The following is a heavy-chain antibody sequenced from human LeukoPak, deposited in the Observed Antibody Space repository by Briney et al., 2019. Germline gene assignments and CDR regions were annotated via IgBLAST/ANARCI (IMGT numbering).Heavy chain of an antibody. CDR3: AKWAYYDFWSGHYKSHFDS. V-gene: IGHV3-23*01. D-gene: IGHD3-3*01. CDR1: GSTFKNYA. CDR2: IRDSGNGT. J-gene: IGHJ4*02. Sequence: QPGGSLRLSCVVSGSTFKNYAMSWVRQAPGKGLECVSSIRDSGNGTDYADSVKGRFTVSRDNSKNTLYLHMNTLSAEDTAVYYCAKWAYYDFWSGHYKSHFDSWGQGTLVTVSP.